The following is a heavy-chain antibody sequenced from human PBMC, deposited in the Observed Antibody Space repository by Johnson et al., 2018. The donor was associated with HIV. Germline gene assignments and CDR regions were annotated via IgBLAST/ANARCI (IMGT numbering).Heavy chain of an antibody. Sequence: EQLVESGGGVVQPGGSLRLSCATSGFTVSSNYMSWVRQAPGKGLEWVSVIYSGGSTYYADSVKGRFTISRDNSTNTLSLQMDSLRPEDTAVYYCARDRSPYSRVSLGGIWGQGTMVTVSS. D-gene: IGHD1-26*01. CDR3: ARDRSPYSRVSLGGI. CDR2: IYSGGST. J-gene: IGHJ3*02. CDR1: GFTVSSNY. V-gene: IGHV3-66*02.